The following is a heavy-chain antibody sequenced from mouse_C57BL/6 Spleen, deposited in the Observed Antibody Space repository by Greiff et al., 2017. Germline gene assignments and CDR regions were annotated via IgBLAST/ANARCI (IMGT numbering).Heavy chain of an antibody. Sequence: EVNLVESGGDLVKPGGSLKLSCAASGFTFSSYGMSWVRQTPDKRLEWVATISSGGSYTYYPDSVKGRFTISRDNAKNTLYLQMSSLKSEDTAMYYCARIYDGYYVNYWGQGTTRTVSS. CDR2: ISSGGSYT. J-gene: IGHJ2*01. V-gene: IGHV5-6*01. D-gene: IGHD2-3*01. CDR3: ARIYDGYYVNY. CDR1: GFTFSSYG.